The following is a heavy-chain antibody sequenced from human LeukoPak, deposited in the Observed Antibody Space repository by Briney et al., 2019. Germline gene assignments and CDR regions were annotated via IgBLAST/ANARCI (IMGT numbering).Heavy chain of an antibody. CDR1: GFTFSSYG. CDR3: AKDLAHYSTQTSYYYYYMDV. D-gene: IGHD4-11*01. Sequence: PGGSLRLSCAASGFTFSSYGMHWVRQAPGKGLEWVAFIRYDGSNKYYADSVKGRFTISRDNSKNTLYLQMNSLRAGDTAVYYCAKDLAHYSTQTSYYYYYMDVWGKGTTVTISS. CDR2: IRYDGSNK. V-gene: IGHV3-30*02. J-gene: IGHJ6*03.